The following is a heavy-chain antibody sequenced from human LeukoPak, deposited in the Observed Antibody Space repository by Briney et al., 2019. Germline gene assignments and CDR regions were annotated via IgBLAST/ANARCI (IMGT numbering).Heavy chain of an antibody. CDR3: ARGSVDTAMTFDY. CDR1: GYTFTKYW. Sequence: PGESLKISCKGSGYTFTKYWIGWGRQMSGKGLEWMGIIYPGDSDTRDSPSFQGQVTMSVDKSISTAYLQWRSLKASDTAMYYCARGSVDTAMTFDYWGQGTLVTVSS. D-gene: IGHD5-18*01. J-gene: IGHJ4*02. CDR2: IYPGDSDT. V-gene: IGHV5-51*01.